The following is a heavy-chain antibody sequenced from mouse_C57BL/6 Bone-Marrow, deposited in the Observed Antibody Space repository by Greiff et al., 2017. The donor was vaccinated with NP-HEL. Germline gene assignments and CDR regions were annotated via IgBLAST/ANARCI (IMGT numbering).Heavy chain of an antibody. D-gene: IGHD1-1*01. Sequence: VQLQQSGAELVRPGASVKLSCTASGFNIKDDYMHWVKQRPEQGLEWIGWIDPENGDTEYASKFQGKATITADTSSNTAYLQLSSLTSEDTAVYYCTTCYGSSYGYWYVDVWGTGTTVTVSS. CDR3: TTCYGSSYGYWYVDV. CDR1: GFNIKDDY. V-gene: IGHV14-4*01. CDR2: IDPENGDT. J-gene: IGHJ1*03.